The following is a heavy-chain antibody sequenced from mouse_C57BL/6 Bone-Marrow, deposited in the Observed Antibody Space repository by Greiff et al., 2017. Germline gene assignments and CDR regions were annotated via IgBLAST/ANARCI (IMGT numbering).Heavy chain of an antibody. CDR1: GYTFTDYY. J-gene: IGHJ3*01. V-gene: IGHV1-19*01. CDR2: INPYNGGT. Sequence: VQLQQSGPVLVKPGASVKMSCKASGYTFTDYYMNWVKQSHGKSLEWIGVINPYNGGTSYNQKFKGKATLTVDKSSSTAYMELNSLTSEDSAVYYCARSVREAWFAYWGQGTLVTVSA. CDR3: ARSVREAWFAY. D-gene: IGHD1-1*01.